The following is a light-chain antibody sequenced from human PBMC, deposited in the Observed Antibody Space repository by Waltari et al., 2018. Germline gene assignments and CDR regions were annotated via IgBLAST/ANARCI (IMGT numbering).Light chain of an antibody. Sequence: QSLLTQPPSASGTPGQRVTISCSGSWSNIGSNAVSWYHQPPGKAPKLLIHSNNRRPSGVPDRFSCSKSGTSASLVISGLQSADEADYYCSAWDDSLNGQVVFGGGTKVTVL. V-gene: IGLV1-44*01. CDR3: SAWDDSLNGQVV. CDR2: SNN. CDR1: WSNIGSNA. J-gene: IGLJ2*01.